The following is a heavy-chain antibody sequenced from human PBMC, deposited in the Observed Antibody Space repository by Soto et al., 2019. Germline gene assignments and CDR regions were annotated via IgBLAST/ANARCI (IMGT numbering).Heavy chain of an antibody. Sequence: GGSLRLSCAASGFTFSSCAMHWVRQAPGKGLEWVAVISYDGSNKYYADSVKGRFTISRDNSKNTLYLQMNSLRAEDTAVYYCARDSGDTATDFDYWGQGTLVTVSS. CDR3: ARDSGDTATDFDY. V-gene: IGHV3-30-3*01. J-gene: IGHJ4*02. CDR1: GFTFSSCA. D-gene: IGHD5-18*01. CDR2: ISYDGSNK.